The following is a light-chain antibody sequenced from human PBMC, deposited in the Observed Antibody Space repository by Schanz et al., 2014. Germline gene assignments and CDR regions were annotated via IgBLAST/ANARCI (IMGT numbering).Light chain of an antibody. CDR1: QSVSSY. J-gene: IGKJ1*01. Sequence: EIVLTQSPATLSLSPGERATLSCRASQSVSSYLAWYQQKPGQAPRLLIYDASSRATGIPDRFSGSGSGTDFTLTISRLEPEDFAVYYCQQYGMTFGQGTKVEIK. CDR2: DAS. V-gene: IGKV3-20*01. CDR3: QQYGMT.